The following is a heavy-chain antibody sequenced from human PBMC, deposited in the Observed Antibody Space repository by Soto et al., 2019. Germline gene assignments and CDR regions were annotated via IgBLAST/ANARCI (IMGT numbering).Heavy chain of an antibody. CDR3: AMPSTVGGSFEI. CDR1: GYTFTSYG. V-gene: IGHV1-18*01. CDR2: ISAYNGNT. Sequence: SVNVACKASGYTFTSYGISWVRQAPGQGLEWMGWISAYNGNTNYAQKLQGRVTMTTDTSTSTAYMELRGLRSEDTAVYDWAMPSTVGGSFEIWGQGTMVTV. J-gene: IGHJ3*02. D-gene: IGHD2-8*02.